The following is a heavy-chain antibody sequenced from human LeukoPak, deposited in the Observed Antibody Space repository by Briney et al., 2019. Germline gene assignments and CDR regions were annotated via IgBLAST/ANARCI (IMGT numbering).Heavy chain of an antibody. Sequence: GGSLRLSCAASGFTFSSYSMNWVRQAPGKGLEWVSYISSSSSTIYYADSVKGRFTISRDNAKNSLYLQMNSLRAEDTAVYFCANGYCSGGSCYWALGYWGQGALVTVSS. CDR3: ANGYCSGGSCYWALGY. V-gene: IGHV3-48*01. CDR2: ISSSSSTI. CDR1: GFTFSSYS. D-gene: IGHD2-15*01. J-gene: IGHJ4*02.